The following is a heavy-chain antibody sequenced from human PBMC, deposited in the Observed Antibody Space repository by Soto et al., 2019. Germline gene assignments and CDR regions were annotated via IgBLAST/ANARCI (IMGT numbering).Heavy chain of an antibody. J-gene: IGHJ6*02. CDR2: IYYSGST. Sequence: SETLSLTCTVSGGSISSSSYYWGWIRQPPGKGLEWIGSIYYSGSTYYNPSLKSRVTISVDTSKNQFSLKLSSVTAADTAVYYCARGGYSYGVDYYYGMDGWGQGSTVTVSS. CDR1: GGSISSSSYY. CDR3: ARGGYSYGVDYYYGMDG. V-gene: IGHV4-39*07. D-gene: IGHD5-18*01.